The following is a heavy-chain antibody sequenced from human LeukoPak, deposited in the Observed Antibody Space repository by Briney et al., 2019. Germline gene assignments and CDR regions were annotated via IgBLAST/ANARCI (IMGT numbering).Heavy chain of an antibody. Sequence: QSGGSLRLSCAASAFRFSSFAMTWVRQAPGKGLEWVSGIHGNGETTYYADSVKGRFTISRDNSRELLYLQMNSLRVEDTAVYYCAKDPNGDYVGAFDSWGQGTMVTVSS. V-gene: IGHV3-23*01. CDR1: AFRFSSFA. J-gene: IGHJ3*02. CDR3: AKDPNGDYVGAFDS. D-gene: IGHD4-17*01. CDR2: IHGNGETT.